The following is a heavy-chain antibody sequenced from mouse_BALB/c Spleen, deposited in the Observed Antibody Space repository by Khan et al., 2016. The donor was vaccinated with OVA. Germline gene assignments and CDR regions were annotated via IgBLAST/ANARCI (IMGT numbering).Heavy chain of an antibody. CDR3: ARGGYGSFAC. CDR2: INPSTGYT. CDR1: GYTFTSYW. V-gene: IGHV1-7*01. D-gene: IGHD2-2*01. J-gene: IGHJ3*01. Sequence: QVRLQQSGAELAKPGASVKMSCKASGYTFTSYWMHWVKQRPGQGLEWIGYINPSTGYTEYNQKFKDKATLTADKSSSTVYMQLSSLTSEDSAIYYWARGGYGSFACWGQGTLVTVSA.